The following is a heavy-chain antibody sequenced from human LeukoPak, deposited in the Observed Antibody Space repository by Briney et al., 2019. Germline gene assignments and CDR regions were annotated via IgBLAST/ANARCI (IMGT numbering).Heavy chain of an antibody. CDR2: IYYSGST. J-gene: IGHJ3*02. CDR3: ARDPTTVTKGFDI. Sequence: SETLSLTCTVSGGSISSYYWSWIRQPPGKGLEWIGYIYYSGSTNYNPSLKSRVTISVDTSKNQFSLKLSSVTAADTAVYYCARDPTTVTKGFDIWGQGTMVTVSS. CDR1: GGSISSYY. D-gene: IGHD4-17*01. V-gene: IGHV4-59*12.